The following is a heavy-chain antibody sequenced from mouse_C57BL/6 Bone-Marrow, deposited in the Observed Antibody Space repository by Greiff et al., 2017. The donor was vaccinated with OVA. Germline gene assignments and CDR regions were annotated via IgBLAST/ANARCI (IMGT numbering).Heavy chain of an antibody. CDR1: GYTFTSYW. Sequence: QVQLQQPGTELVKPGASVKLSCKASGYTFTSYWMHWVKQRPGQGLEWIGNINPSNGGTNYNEKFKSKATLTVDKSSSTAYLQLSSLTSEDSAVYYGGRDDGYYPGFAYWGKGTLVTGSA. CDR2: INPSNGGT. J-gene: IGHJ3*01. D-gene: IGHD2-3*01. V-gene: IGHV1-53*01. CDR3: GRDDGYYPGFAY.